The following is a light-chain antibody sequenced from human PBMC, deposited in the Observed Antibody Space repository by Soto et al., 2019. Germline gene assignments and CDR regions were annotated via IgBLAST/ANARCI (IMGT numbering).Light chain of an antibody. J-gene: IGKJ4*01. CDR2: STS. CDR1: QSVDSTY. V-gene: IGKV3-20*01. CDR3: QHYGTSPLT. Sequence: EIVLTQSPGPLSLSPGARATLSCRASQSVDSTYLAWYQQKPGQAPRLLIYSTSNLATGTPDRFTGSGSGTDFTLTIGRLEPEDFAVYYCQHYGTSPLTFGGGTKVEI.